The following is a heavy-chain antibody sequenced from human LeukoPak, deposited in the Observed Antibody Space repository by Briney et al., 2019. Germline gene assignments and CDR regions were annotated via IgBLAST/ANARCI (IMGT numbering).Heavy chain of an antibody. D-gene: IGHD3-9*01. J-gene: IGHJ4*02. Sequence: PGGSLRLSCAASGFTFSSYGMHWVRQAPGKGLEWVAVISYDGSNKYYADSVKGRFTISRDNSKNTLYLQMNSLRAEGTAVYYCAKDRDDILTGPDYWGQGTLVTVSS. CDR1: GFTFSSYG. CDR3: AKDRDDILTGPDY. V-gene: IGHV3-30*18. CDR2: ISYDGSNK.